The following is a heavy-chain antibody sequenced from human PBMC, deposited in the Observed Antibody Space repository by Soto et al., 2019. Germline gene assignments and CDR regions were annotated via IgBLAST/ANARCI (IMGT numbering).Heavy chain of an antibody. CDR3: STEGGYSSSPWWFGP. J-gene: IGHJ5*02. Sequence: EVQLVESGGGLVKPGGSLRLACTVSGFSVSDAWLTWVRQAPGKGLEWVGRIKKKSDGGTTDYAAPVRGRFTISRDDSKNTLYLQMNSLKIEDTAVYYCSTEGGYSSSPWWFGPWGQGTLVTVSS. CDR1: GFSVSDAW. V-gene: IGHV3-15*01. D-gene: IGHD6-6*01. CDR2: IKKKSDGGTT.